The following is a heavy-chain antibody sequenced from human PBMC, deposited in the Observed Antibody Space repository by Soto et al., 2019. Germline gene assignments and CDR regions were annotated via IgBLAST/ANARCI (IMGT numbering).Heavy chain of an antibody. J-gene: IGHJ2*01. CDR1: GYTFTSYA. V-gene: IGHV1-3*01. CDR3: ATVPGYSIGDL. CDR2: INAGNGNT. Sequence: QVQLVQSGAEVKKPGASVKVSCKASGYTFTSYAMHWVRQAPGQRLEWMGWINAGNGNTKYSQKFQGRVTITRDTSASTASMELSSLRSEDTAVYYCATVPGYSIGDLWGRGTLVTVSS. D-gene: IGHD2-21*01.